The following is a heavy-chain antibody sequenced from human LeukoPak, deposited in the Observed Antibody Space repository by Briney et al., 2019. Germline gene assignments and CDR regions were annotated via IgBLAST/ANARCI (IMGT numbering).Heavy chain of an antibody. CDR1: GGSFSGYY. J-gene: IGHJ4*02. D-gene: IGHD4-11*01. V-gene: IGHV4-34*01. CDR2: INHSGST. CDR3: ARNRLRLQPGGY. Sequence: PSETLSLTCAVYGGSFSGYYWSWIRQPPGKGLEWTGEINHSGSTNYNPSLKSRVTISVDTSKNQFSLKLSSVTAADTAVYYCARNRLRLQPGGYWGQGTLVTVSS.